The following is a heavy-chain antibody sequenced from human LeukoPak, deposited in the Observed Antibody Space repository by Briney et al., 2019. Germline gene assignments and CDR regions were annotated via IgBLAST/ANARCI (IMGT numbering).Heavy chain of an antibody. V-gene: IGHV3-66*01. Sequence: GGSLRLSCAASGFTVSSNYMSWVRQAPGKGLEWVSVIYSGGSTYYADSEKGRFTISRDNSKNTLYLQMNSLRAEDTAVYYCARDGYSYGYYYYYGMDVWGQGTTVTVSS. J-gene: IGHJ6*02. CDR3: ARDGYSYGYYYYYGMDV. CDR2: IYSGGST. D-gene: IGHD5-18*01. CDR1: GFTVSSNY.